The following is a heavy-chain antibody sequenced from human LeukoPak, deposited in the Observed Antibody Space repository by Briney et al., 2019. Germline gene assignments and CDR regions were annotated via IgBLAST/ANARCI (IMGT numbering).Heavy chain of an antibody. CDR2: ISWNSGSI. CDR3: ARGSRTYHPY. CDR1: GFTFDDYA. J-gene: IGHJ4*02. D-gene: IGHD2-2*01. V-gene: IGHV3-9*01. Sequence: GGSLRLSCAASGFTFDDYAMHWVRQAPGKGLEWVSGISWNSGSIGYADSVKGRFTISRDNAKNSLYLQMNSLRAEDTAVYYCARGSRTYHPYRGQGTLVTVSS.